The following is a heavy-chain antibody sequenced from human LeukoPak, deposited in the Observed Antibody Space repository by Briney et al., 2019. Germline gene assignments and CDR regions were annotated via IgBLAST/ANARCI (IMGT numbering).Heavy chain of an antibody. CDR2: VYYSGGT. CDR1: GDSLNNYY. Sequence: SETLSLTCTVSGDSLNNYYWAWIQQPPGKGLEWIGYVYYSGGTNYNPSLKSRVTISVDTSKNQFSLKLTSVTAADTAVYYCARDRGYSYDLDFWGQGTLVTVSS. V-gene: IGHV4-59*01. CDR3: ARDRGYSYDLDF. J-gene: IGHJ4*02. D-gene: IGHD5-18*01.